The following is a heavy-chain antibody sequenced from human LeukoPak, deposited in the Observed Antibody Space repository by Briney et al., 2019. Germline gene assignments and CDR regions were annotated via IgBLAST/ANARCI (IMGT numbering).Heavy chain of an antibody. CDR2: IKQDGSER. D-gene: IGHD1-26*01. V-gene: IGHV3-7*01. CDR1: GFTLSNYW. J-gene: IGHJ6*02. Sequence: GGSLRLSCAASGFTLSNYWMSWVRQAPGKGLEWVANIKQDGSERYCVDSVKGRFTISRDNAKNLLYLQMNSLRAEDTAVYYCARAIVGAAYYYYGMDVWGQGATVTVSS. CDR3: ARAIVGAAYYYYGMDV.